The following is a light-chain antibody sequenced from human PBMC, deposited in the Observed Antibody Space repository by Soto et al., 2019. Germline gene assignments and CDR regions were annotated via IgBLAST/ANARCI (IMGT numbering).Light chain of an antibody. Sequence: QTVVTQEPSFSVSPGGTVTLTCGLSSGSVSTNYYPSWYQQTPGQAPRTLIYSTNTRSSEVPDRFSGSILGNKAALTITGAQADDESAYYCVLYMGSGISVFGGGTKVTVL. V-gene: IGLV8-61*01. CDR1: SGSVSTNYY. CDR2: STN. J-gene: IGLJ2*01. CDR3: VLYMGSGISV.